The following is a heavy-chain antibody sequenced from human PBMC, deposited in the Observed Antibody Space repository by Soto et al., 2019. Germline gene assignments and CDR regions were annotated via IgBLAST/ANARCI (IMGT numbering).Heavy chain of an antibody. CDR1: GFTFSSNW. D-gene: IGHD3-10*01. J-gene: IGHJ3*02. V-gene: IGHV3-74*01. CDR2: INNDGSST. Sequence: EVQLVESGGGLVQPGGSLRLSCAASGFTFSSNWMHWVRQAPGKGLVWLSRINNDGSSTRYADSVKGRFTISRDNPKNTLQLQMDTLRAEDAGVYYCARTFFTCAGSGSYLHDPFDIWGQGTMVPVSS. CDR3: ARTFFTCAGSGSYLHDPFDI.